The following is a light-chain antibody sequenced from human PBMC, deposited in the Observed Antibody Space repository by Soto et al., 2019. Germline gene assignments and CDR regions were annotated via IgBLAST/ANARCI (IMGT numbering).Light chain of an antibody. CDR3: GTWDSSLRGGV. CDR1: SSNIGNNY. J-gene: IGLJ2*01. Sequence: QSVLTQPPSVSAAPGQKVTISCSGSSSNIGNNYVSWYQQVPGTAPKVLIYDNKKRPSGIPDRFSGSKSGTSATLGITGLQTGDEADYYCGTWDSSLRGGVFGGGTKLTVL. CDR2: DNK. V-gene: IGLV1-51*01.